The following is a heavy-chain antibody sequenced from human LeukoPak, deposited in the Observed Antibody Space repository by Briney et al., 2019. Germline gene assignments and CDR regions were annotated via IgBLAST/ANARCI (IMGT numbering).Heavy chain of an antibody. Sequence: SETLSLTCTVSGGSISSYYWSWIRQPPGKGLEWIGYIYHSGSTYYNPSLKSRVTISVDRSKNQFSLKLSSVTAADTAVYYCARVGEQQLVGGWGQGTLVTVSS. D-gene: IGHD6-13*01. CDR2: IYHSGST. CDR1: GGSISSYY. J-gene: IGHJ4*02. V-gene: IGHV4-59*12. CDR3: ARVGEQQLVGG.